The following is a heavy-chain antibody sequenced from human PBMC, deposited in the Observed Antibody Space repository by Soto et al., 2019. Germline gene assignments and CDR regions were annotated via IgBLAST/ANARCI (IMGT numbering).Heavy chain of an antibody. CDR3: ASSGEHYDILTGYSY. D-gene: IGHD3-9*01. Sequence: SETLSLTCAVYGGSFSGYYWSWIRQPPGKGLEWIGEINHSGSTNYNPSLKSRVTISVDASKNQFSLKLSSVTAADTAVYYCASSGEHYDILTGYSYWGQGTLVTVSS. V-gene: IGHV4-34*01. J-gene: IGHJ4*02. CDR1: GGSFSGYY. CDR2: INHSGST.